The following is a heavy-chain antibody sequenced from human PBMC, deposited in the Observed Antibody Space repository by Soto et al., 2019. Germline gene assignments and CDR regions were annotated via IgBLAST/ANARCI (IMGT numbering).Heavy chain of an antibody. J-gene: IGHJ5*02. D-gene: IGHD6-19*01. CDR3: ATCRGEAVAGIDWFDP. Sequence: PSETLSLTCTVSGGSISSSSYYWGWIRQPPGKGREWIGSIYYSGSTYYNPSVKSRVTISVDTSKNQFCLKLSSVTAADTAVYYCATCRGEAVAGIDWFDPWGQGTLVTVSS. CDR2: IYYSGST. CDR1: GGSISSSSYY. V-gene: IGHV4-39*01.